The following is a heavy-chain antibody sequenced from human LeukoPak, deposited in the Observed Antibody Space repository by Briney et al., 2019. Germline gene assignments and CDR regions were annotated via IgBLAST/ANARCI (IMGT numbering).Heavy chain of an antibody. CDR3: ARHKSQDYYDSSGYYDAFDI. V-gene: IGHV3-21*01. CDR1: GFTFSSYS. J-gene: IGHJ3*02. D-gene: IGHD3-22*01. Sequence: GGSLRLSCAASGFTFSSYSMNWVRQAPGKGLEWVSSISSSSSYIYYADSVKGRFTISRDNAKNSLYLQMNSLRAEDTAVYYCARHKSQDYYDSSGYYDAFDIWGQGTMVTVSS. CDR2: ISSSSSYI.